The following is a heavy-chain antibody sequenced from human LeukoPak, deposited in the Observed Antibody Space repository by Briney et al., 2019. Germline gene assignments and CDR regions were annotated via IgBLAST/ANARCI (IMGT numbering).Heavy chain of an antibody. CDR2: ISGSGGST. V-gene: IGHV3-23*01. J-gene: IGHJ4*02. CDR1: GFIFGDYA. CDR3: VRGQARAWGLDY. Sequence: PGGSLRLSCAASGFIFGDYAMSWVRQAPGKGLEWVSAISGSGGSTYYADSVKGRFTISRDNAKNTVYLQMNSLRAEDTALYYCVRGQARAWGLDYWGQGTLVTVSS. D-gene: IGHD3-16*01.